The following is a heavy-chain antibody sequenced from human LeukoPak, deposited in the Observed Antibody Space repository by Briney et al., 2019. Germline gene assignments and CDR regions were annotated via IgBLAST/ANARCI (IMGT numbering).Heavy chain of an antibody. CDR1: GYTFTSYG. D-gene: IGHD4-23*01. CDR3: ARADYGGGALYFDY. Sequence: ASVKVSCTASGYTFTSYGISWVRQAPGQGLEWMGWISAYNGNTNYAQKLQGRVTMTTDTSTSTAYMELRSLRSDDTAVYYCARADYGGGALYFDYWGQGTLVTVSS. V-gene: IGHV1-18*01. CDR2: ISAYNGNT. J-gene: IGHJ4*02.